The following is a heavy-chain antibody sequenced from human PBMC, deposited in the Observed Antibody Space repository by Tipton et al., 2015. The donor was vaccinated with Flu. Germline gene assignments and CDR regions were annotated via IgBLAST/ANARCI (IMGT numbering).Heavy chain of an antibody. V-gene: IGHV4-31*03. CDR3: ARESPVGSTYGFNL. Sequence: TLSLTCSVSGGSISTGYYYWTWIRQHPGKGLEWIGYISYSGSTYYNPSLKSRVSISVDTSKNHFSLKLISVTAADTAVYYCARESPVGSTYGFNLWGQGTPVTVSS. CDR2: ISYSGST. CDR1: GGSISTGYYY. J-gene: IGHJ5*02. D-gene: IGHD5-18*01.